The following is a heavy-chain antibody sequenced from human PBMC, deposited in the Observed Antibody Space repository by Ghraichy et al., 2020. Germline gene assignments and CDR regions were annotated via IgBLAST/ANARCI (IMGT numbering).Heavy chain of an antibody. Sequence: SETLSLTCSVSGGSVSSANSYWSWIRQPPGRRPEWIGFVSYSGSTNYDPFFKSRATISVDTSKNQFSLKLTSVTEADTAVYYCARDIMVARCRYYKYLMDVWGQGTTVSVSS. CDR2: VSYSGST. V-gene: IGHV4-61*01. D-gene: IGHD3-10*01. CDR3: ARDIMVARCRYYKYLMDV. CDR1: GGSVSSANSY. J-gene: IGHJ6*02.